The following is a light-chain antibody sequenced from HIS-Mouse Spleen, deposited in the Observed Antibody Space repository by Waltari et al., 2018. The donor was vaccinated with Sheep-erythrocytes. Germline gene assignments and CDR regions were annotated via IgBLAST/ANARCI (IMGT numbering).Light chain of an antibody. Sequence: QSVLTQPPSVSEAPRQRVTISCSGSSSNNGNNAVNWYQQLPGKAPKLLIYYDDLLPSGVSDRFSGSKSGTSASLAISGLQSEDEADYYCAAWDDRLNGVVFGGGTKLTVL. CDR3: AAWDDRLNGVV. CDR1: SSNNGNNA. V-gene: IGLV1-36*01. CDR2: YDD. J-gene: IGLJ2*01.